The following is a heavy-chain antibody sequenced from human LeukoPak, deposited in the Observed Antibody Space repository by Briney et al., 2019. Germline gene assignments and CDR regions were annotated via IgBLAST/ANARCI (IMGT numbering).Heavy chain of an antibody. CDR2: IYHSGST. V-gene: IGHV4-30-2*01. Sequence: SQTLSLTCAVSGGSISSGGYSWSWIRLPPGKGLEWIGYIYHSGSTYYNPSLKSRVTISVDRSKNQFSLKLSSVTAADTAVYYCARDFSGNSVWFDPWGQGTLVTVSS. CDR1: GGSISSGGYS. CDR3: ARDFSGNSVWFDP. J-gene: IGHJ5*02. D-gene: IGHD4-23*01.